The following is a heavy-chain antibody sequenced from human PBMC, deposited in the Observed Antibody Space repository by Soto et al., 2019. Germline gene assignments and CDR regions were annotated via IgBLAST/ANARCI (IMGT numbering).Heavy chain of an antibody. CDR1: GFTFSSYS. J-gene: IGHJ5*02. CDR2: ISSSSSTI. CDR3: ARGGDFLNWFDP. Sequence: EVQLVESGGGLVQPGGSLRLSCAASGFTFSSYSMNWVRQAPGKGLEWVSYISSSSSTIYYADSVKGRFTISRDNAKNSLYLQMNSLRAEDTDVYHCARGGDFLNWFDPWGQGTVVTVSS. D-gene: IGHD2-21*01. V-gene: IGHV3-48*01.